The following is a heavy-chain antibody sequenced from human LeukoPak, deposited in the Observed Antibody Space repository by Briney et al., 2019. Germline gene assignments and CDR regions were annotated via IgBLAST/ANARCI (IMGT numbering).Heavy chain of an antibody. D-gene: IGHD3-22*01. Sequence: PGGSLRLSCAASGFTFSSYAMSWVRQAQGKGLEWVSAISGSGGSTYYADSVKGRFTISRDNSKNTLYLQMNSLRAEDTAVYYCAKDPRDYDSSGYYLYYFDYWGQGTLVTVSS. J-gene: IGHJ4*02. CDR3: AKDPRDYDSSGYYLYYFDY. CDR1: GFTFSSYA. V-gene: IGHV3-23*01. CDR2: ISGSGGST.